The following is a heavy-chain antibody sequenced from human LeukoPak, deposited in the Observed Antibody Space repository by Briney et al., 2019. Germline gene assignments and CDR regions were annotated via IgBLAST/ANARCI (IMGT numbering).Heavy chain of an antibody. CDR1: GGSLRGYY. J-gene: IGHJ5*02. Sequence: SETLSLTCAVFGGSLRGYYWTWVRNAPGTVLDLIGKINESGTTNYNPSLDNRVTISVDRSKNQFSLNVTSLTAADTAVFYCARALMTLVRGVPRTTWFDPWGPGTLVTVSS. CDR2: INESGTT. V-gene: IGHV4-34*01. CDR3: ARALMTLVRGVPRTTWFDP. D-gene: IGHD3-10*01.